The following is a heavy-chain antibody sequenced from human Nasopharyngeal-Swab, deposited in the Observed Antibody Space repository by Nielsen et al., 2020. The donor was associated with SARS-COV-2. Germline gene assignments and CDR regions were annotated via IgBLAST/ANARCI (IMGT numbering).Heavy chain of an antibody. Sequence: SETLSRTCAGYGGSFSGYYGSWIRQPPGKGLEWIGEINHSGSTNYNPSLESRVTISVDTSKNQFSLKLSSVTAAHTAVYYCARVGASGYYFDDYWGQGTLVTVSS. CDR3: ARVGASGYYFDDY. V-gene: IGHV4-34*01. CDR2: INHSGST. D-gene: IGHD3-22*01. J-gene: IGHJ4*02. CDR1: GGSFSGYY.